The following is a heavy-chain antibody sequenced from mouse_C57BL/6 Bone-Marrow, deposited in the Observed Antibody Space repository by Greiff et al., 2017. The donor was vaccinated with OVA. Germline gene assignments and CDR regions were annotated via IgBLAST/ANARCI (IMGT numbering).Heavy chain of an antibody. D-gene: IGHD1-1*01. J-gene: IGHJ2*01. CDR2: IYPGDGDT. V-gene: IGHV1-82*01. CDR3: AKSSYVGY. CDR1: GYAFSSSW. Sequence: VQRVESGPELVKPGASVKISCKASGYAFSSSWMNWVKQRPGKGLEWIGRIYPGDGDTNYNGKFKGKATLTADKSSSTAYMQLSSLTSEDSAVYFCAKSSYVGYWGQGTTLTVSS.